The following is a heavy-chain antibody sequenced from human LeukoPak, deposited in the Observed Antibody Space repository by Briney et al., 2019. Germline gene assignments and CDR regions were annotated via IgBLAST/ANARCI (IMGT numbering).Heavy chain of an antibody. J-gene: IGHJ4*02. CDR1: GDSLSSHY. CDR2: IYGSGST. CDR3: ARNVGWYSHDS. D-gene: IGHD6-19*01. Sequence: SETLSLTCTVSGDSLSSHYWSWIRQPPGKGLEWIGYIYGSGSTHYDPSLRSRVTISEDTSKNQFSPKLTSVTAADTAVYYCARNVGWYSHDSWGQGTLVTVSS. V-gene: IGHV4-59*08.